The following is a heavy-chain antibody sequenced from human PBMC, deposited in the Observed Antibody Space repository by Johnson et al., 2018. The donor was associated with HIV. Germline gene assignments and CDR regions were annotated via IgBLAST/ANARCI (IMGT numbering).Heavy chain of an antibody. CDR2: ISFDGSNK. D-gene: IGHD6-13*01. Sequence: QVQLMESGGGVVQPGRSLRLSCAASGFTFSSYGMHWVRQAPGKGLEWVAVISFDGSNKYYADSVKGRFPISRDNSKNTLYLQMNSLRAEDTAVYYCAKDPGIAAADDAFDIWGQGIMVTVSS. CDR3: AKDPGIAAADDAFDI. V-gene: IGHV3-30*18. J-gene: IGHJ3*02. CDR1: GFTFSSYG.